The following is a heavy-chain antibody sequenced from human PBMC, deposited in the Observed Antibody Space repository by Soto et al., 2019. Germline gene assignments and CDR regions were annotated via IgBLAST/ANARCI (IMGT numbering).Heavy chain of an antibody. J-gene: IGHJ4*02. CDR3: ARDRGVVAAYEYYFDY. CDR2: ISSSGSTI. CDR1: GFTFSDYY. V-gene: IGHV3-11*01. Sequence: PGGSLRLSCAASGFTFSDYYMSWIRQAPGKGLEWVSYISSSGSTIYYADSVKGRFTISRDNAKNSLYLQMNSLRAEDTAVYYCARDRGVVAAYEYYFDYWGQGTLVTVSS. D-gene: IGHD2-15*01.